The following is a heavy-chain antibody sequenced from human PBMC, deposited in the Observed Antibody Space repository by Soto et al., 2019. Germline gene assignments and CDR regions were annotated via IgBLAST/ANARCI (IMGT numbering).Heavy chain of an antibody. V-gene: IGHV4-34*01. CDR1: GGSFIGYY. Sequence: SETLSLTCAVYGGSFIGYYWSWIRQPPGKGLEWIGEINHSGSTNYNPSLKSRVTISVDTSKNQFSLKLSSVTAADTAVYSCARARDSSGYLSYYFDYWGQGTLVTVSS. CDR2: INHSGST. CDR3: ARARDSSGYLSYYFDY. J-gene: IGHJ4*02. D-gene: IGHD3-22*01.